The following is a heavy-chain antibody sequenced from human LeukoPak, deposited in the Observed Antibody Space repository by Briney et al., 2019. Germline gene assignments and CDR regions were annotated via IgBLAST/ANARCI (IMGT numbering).Heavy chain of an antibody. D-gene: IGHD2-21*02. CDR2: IYYSGST. Sequence: SETLSLTCTVSGGSISSYYWSWIRQPPGKGLEWIGYIYYSGSTNYNPSLKSRVTVSVDTSKNQFSLKLSSVTAADTAVYYCARCGGDCYYSPAFDIWGQGTMVTVSS. CDR3: ARCGGDCYYSPAFDI. J-gene: IGHJ3*02. CDR1: GGSISSYY. V-gene: IGHV4-59*01.